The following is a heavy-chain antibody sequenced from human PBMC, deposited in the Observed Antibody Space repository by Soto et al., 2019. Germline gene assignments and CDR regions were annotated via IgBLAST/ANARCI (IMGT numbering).Heavy chain of an antibody. J-gene: IGHJ4*02. Sequence: QVQVMQSGAEVKKPGDSVKVSCKTPGYIFSDYGINWVRQAPGQGLEWMGWISGYSGNANLAQKFQGRVTVTTDKSTRTAYMELRRLRSDDTAVYYCAKRTSGTTWGESDYWGQGTLVTVSS. V-gene: IGHV1-18*04. CDR3: AKRTSGTTWGESDY. D-gene: IGHD4-17*01. CDR2: ISGYSGNA. CDR1: GYIFSDYG.